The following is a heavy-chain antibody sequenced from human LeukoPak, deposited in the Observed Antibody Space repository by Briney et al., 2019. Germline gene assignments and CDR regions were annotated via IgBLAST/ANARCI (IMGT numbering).Heavy chain of an antibody. CDR2: IIPILGIA. V-gene: IGHV1-69*02. CDR1: GGTFSSYT. CDR3: ARASGRRIAEKGDYYYYMDV. J-gene: IGHJ6*03. D-gene: IGHD6-13*01. Sequence: SVKVSCKASGGTFSSYTISWVRQAPGQGLEWMGRIIPILGIANYAQKFQGRVTITADKSTSTAYMELSSLRSEDTAVHHCARASGRRIAEKGDYYYYMDVWGKGATVTVSS.